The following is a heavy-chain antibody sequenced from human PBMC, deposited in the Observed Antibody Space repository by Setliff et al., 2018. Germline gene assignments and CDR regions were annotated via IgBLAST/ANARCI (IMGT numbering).Heavy chain of an antibody. D-gene: IGHD1-1*01. Sequence: SVKVSCKASGYRFSTYGISWVRQAPGQGLEWMGMIIPIFGSPHYAQRFQDRVIITADVSTRTAYMDLSSLRSEDTAIYYCARDSQLGFYYFDSWGRGTLVTVS. J-gene: IGHJ4*02. CDR2: IIPIFGSP. CDR1: GYRFSTYG. V-gene: IGHV1-69*13. CDR3: ARDSQLGFYYFDS.